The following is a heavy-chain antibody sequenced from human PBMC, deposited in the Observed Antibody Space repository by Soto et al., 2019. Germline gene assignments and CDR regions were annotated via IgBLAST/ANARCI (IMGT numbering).Heavy chain of an antibody. J-gene: IGHJ4*01. D-gene: IGHD2-2*01. CDR1: GFTFSDYY. CDR3: ARAPSGSGGSTSLYDY. Sequence: GGSLRLSCAASGFTFSDYYMNWIRQAPGKGLEWLSYISSSGSPIYYADSVKGRFTMSRDNAKNLLYLQMNSLRAEDTAVYYYARAPSGSGGSTSLYDYWGQGTLVTVSS. CDR2: ISSSGSPI. V-gene: IGHV3-11*01.